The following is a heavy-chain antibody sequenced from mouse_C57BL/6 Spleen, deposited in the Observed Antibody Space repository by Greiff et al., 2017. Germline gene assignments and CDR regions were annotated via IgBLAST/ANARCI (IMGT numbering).Heavy chain of an antibody. CDR2: IYPRNGNT. D-gene: IGHD1-1*01. Sequence: VQLQQSGAELARPGASVKLSCKASGYTFTSYGISWVKLRTGQGLEWIGEIYPRNGNTYYNEKFKGKATLTADKASRTADMELRSLTSEDSAVCFCARVGGTTVVDAMDYWGQGTSVTVSS. J-gene: IGHJ4*01. CDR1: GYTFTSYG. V-gene: IGHV1-81*01. CDR3: ARVGGTTVVDAMDY.